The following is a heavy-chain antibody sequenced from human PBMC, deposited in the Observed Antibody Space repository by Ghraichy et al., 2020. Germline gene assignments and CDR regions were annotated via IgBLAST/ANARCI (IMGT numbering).Heavy chain of an antibody. CDR3: ARDRGPYSTAYAFDI. CDR1: GFTFSSYS. CDR2: ISSSSSYI. D-gene: IGHD4-11*01. J-gene: IGHJ3*02. V-gene: IGHV3-21*01. Sequence: GGSLRLSCAASGFTFSSYSMNWVRQAPGKGLEWVSSISSSSSYIYYADSVKGRFTISRDNAKNSLYLQMNSLRAEDTAVYYCARDRGPYSTAYAFDIWGQGTRVTVSS.